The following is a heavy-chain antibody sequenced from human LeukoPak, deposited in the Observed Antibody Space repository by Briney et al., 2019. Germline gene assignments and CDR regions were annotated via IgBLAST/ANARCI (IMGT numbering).Heavy chain of an antibody. CDR2: IYPGDSDT. J-gene: IGHJ4*02. CDR3: ARQTTQMDIVVVPAAWDY. CDR1: GYSFTSYW. Sequence: GESLKISCKGSGYSFTSYWIGWVRQMPGEGLEWMGIIYPGDSDTRYSPSFQGQVTFSADRSIITAYLQWSSLKASDTAMYYCARQTTQMDIVVVPAAWDYWGQGTLVTVSS. D-gene: IGHD2-2*03. V-gene: IGHV5-51*01.